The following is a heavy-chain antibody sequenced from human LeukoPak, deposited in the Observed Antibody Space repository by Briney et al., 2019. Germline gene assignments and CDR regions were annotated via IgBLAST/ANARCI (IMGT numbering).Heavy chain of an antibody. CDR1: GYTFTGYY. CDR2: INPNSGGT. D-gene: IGHD6-13*01. J-gene: IGHJ3*02. Sequence: ASVKVSCKASGYTFTGYYLHWVRQAPAQGLEWMGWINPNSGGTNYAQNFQGRVTMTRDTSITTAYMELSRLTSDDTAVYYCARDARIAAVVNAFDIWGQGTMVTVSS. V-gene: IGHV1-2*02. CDR3: ARDARIAAVVNAFDI.